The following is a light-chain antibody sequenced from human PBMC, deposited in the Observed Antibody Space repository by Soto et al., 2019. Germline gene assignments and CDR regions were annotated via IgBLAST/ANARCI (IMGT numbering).Light chain of an antibody. J-gene: IGKJ2*01. CDR3: QQYGSSPLT. V-gene: IGKV3-20*01. CDR2: GAS. Sequence: EIVLTQSPGTLSLSPGERATLSCRARQSVSSSYLAWYQQKPGQAPRLLIYGASSRATGIPDRFSGSGSGTDFTLTISRREPEDFAVYYCQQYGSSPLTFGQGTKLEIK. CDR1: QSVSSSY.